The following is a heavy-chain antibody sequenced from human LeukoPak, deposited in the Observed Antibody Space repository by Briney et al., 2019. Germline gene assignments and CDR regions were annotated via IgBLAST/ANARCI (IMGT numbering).Heavy chain of an antibody. CDR1: GFTFTSHA. Sequence: GGPLRLSCAASGFTFTSHAMSWVRQAPGKGLEWVSIISGSGDSTYYADSVKGRFTISRDNSKNTLYLQMNSLRADDTAVYYCAKESGYDVDFDYWGQGTLVTVSS. J-gene: IGHJ4*02. CDR3: AKESGYDVDFDY. D-gene: IGHD5-12*01. V-gene: IGHV3-23*01. CDR2: ISGSGDST.